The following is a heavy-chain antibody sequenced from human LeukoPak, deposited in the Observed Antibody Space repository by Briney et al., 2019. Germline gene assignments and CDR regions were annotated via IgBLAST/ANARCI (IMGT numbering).Heavy chain of an antibody. J-gene: IGHJ4*02. Sequence: SETLSLTCAVYGGSFSGYYWSWIRQPPGKGLEWIGYIYYSGSTNYNPSLKSRVTILVDTSKNQFSLQPSSVTAADTAVYYCARGPYGDYYDYWGQGTLVTVSS. D-gene: IGHD4-17*01. CDR3: ARGPYGDYYDY. CDR1: GGSFSGYY. V-gene: IGHV4-59*08. CDR2: IYYSGST.